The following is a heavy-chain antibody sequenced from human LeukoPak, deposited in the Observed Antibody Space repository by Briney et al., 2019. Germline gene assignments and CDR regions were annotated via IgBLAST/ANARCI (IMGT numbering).Heavy chain of an antibody. CDR3: ARGPQDIVVVVAAKGEFDY. CDR1: GGSFSGYY. J-gene: IGHJ4*02. D-gene: IGHD2-15*01. CDR2: INHSGST. Sequence: PSETLSLTCAVYGGSFSGYYWSWIRQPPGKGLEWIGEINHSGSTNYNPSLKSRVTILVDTSKNQFSLKLSSVTAADTAVYYCARGPQDIVVVVAAKGEFDYWGQGTLVTVSS. V-gene: IGHV4-34*01.